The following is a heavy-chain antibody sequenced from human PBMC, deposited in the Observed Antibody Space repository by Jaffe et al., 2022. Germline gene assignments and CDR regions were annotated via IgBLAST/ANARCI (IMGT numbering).Heavy chain of an antibody. J-gene: IGHJ4*02. CDR1: GGTFSSYT. CDR3: ARDLLGYCSGGSCTPAR. CDR2: IIPILGIA. Sequence: QVQLVQSGAEVKKPGSSVKVSCKASGGTFSSYTISWVRQAPGQGLEWMGRIIPILGIANYAQKFQGRVTITADKSTSTAYMELSSLRSEDTAVYYCARDLLGYCSGGSCTPARWGQGTLVTVSS. D-gene: IGHD2-15*01. V-gene: IGHV1-69*08.